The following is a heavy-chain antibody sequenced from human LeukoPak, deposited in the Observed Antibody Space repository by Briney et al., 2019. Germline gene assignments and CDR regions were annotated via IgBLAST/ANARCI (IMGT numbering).Heavy chain of an antibody. CDR2: INQDGSEK. J-gene: IGHJ4*02. CDR3: ATSGDYYDY. D-gene: IGHD1-26*01. V-gene: IGHV3-7*02. CDR1: GFTFSSYW. Sequence: GGSLRLSCAASGFTFSSYWMNWVRQAPGKRLEGVANINQDGSEKYYVDSVKGRFTISIDNPKNSLYLHMNSLTAEDTAVYYCATSGDYYDYWGQGTLVTVSS.